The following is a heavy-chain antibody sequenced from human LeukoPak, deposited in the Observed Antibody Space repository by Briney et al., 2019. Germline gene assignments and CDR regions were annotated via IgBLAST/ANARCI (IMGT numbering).Heavy chain of an antibody. V-gene: IGHV1-69*05. Sequence: SVKVSCKASGGTFSSYAISWVRQAPGQGLEWMGGIIPIFGTANYAQKFQGRVTITTDESTSTAYMELSSLRSEDTAVYYCARERYYDSSGYSPDAFDIWGQGTMVTVSS. CDR3: ARERYYDSSGYSPDAFDI. J-gene: IGHJ3*02. CDR1: GGTFSSYA. D-gene: IGHD3-22*01. CDR2: IIPIFGTA.